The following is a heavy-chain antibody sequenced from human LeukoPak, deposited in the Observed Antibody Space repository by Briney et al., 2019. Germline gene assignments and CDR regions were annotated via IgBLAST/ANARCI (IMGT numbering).Heavy chain of an antibody. CDR2: IIPILGIA. V-gene: IGHV1-69*04. Sequence: SVKVSCKASGGTFSSYAISWVRQAPGQGLEWMGRIIPILGIANYAQKFQGRVTIITDESTSTAYMELSSLRSEDTAVYYCARGGLGYCSSTSCYQTDYWGQGTLVTVSS. J-gene: IGHJ4*02. CDR3: ARGGLGYCSSTSCYQTDY. D-gene: IGHD2-2*01. CDR1: GGTFSSYA.